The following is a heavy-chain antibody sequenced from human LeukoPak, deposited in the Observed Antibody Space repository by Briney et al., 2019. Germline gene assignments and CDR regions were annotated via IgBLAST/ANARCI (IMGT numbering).Heavy chain of an antibody. V-gene: IGHV3-30*04. CDR2: ISYDGSNK. D-gene: IGHD6-13*01. J-gene: IGHJ4*02. CDR1: GFTFSSYA. Sequence: GGSLRLSCAASGFTFSSYAMHWVRQAPGKGLEWVAVISYDGSNKYYADSVKGRFTISRDDSKNTLYLQMNSLRAEDTAVYYCARGDSSSRGAYFDYWGQGTLVTVSS. CDR3: ARGDSSSRGAYFDY.